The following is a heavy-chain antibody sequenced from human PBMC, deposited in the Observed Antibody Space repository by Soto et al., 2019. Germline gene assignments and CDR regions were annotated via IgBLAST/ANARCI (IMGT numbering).Heavy chain of an antibody. D-gene: IGHD3-10*01. J-gene: IGHJ6*02. V-gene: IGHV3-23*01. CDR1: GFTFSSYA. CDR3: AKDQGGYGSGSYYTYYYYGMDV. CDR2: ISGSGGST. Sequence: GRSLRLSCAASGFTFSSYAMSWVRQAPGKGLEWVSAISGSGGSTYYADSVKGRFTISRDNSKNTLYLQMNSLRAEDTAVYYCAKDQGGYGSGSYYTYYYYGMDVWGQGTTVTVSS.